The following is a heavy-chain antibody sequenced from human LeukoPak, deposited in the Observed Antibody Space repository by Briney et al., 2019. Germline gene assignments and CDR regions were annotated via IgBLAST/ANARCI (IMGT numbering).Heavy chain of an antibody. CDR3: ARENSSSSSFDY. D-gene: IGHD6-6*01. J-gene: IGHJ4*02. Sequence: GASVKVSCKASGYTFTSYDINWVRQATGQGLEWMGWMHPNSGNTGYAQSFQGRVTMTRNTSISIAYMELSSLRSEDTAVYYCARENSSSSSFDYWGQGTLVTVSS. CDR2: MHPNSGNT. CDR1: GYTFTSYD. V-gene: IGHV1-8*01.